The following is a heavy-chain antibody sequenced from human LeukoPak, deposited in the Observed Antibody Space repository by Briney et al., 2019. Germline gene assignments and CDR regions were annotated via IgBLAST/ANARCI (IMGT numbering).Heavy chain of an antibody. V-gene: IGHV3-64*01. CDR3: ASEHTAMGSPVYMDV. CDR1: GFTFSSYA. D-gene: IGHD5-18*01. CDR2: ISSNGGSA. J-gene: IGHJ6*03. Sequence: GGSLRLSCAASGFTFSSYAVHWVRQAPGKGLEYVSAISSNGGSAYYANSVKGRFTISRDNSKNTLYLQMGSLRAEDMAVYYCASEHTAMGSPVYMDVWGKGTTVTVSS.